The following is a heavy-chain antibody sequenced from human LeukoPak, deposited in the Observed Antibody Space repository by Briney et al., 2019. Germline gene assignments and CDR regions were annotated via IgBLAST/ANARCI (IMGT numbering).Heavy chain of an antibody. CDR3: ASLGGYYDSSNSSQLETFDI. CDR1: GGSISSYY. V-gene: IGHV4-59*01. CDR2: IHNTGSS. D-gene: IGHD3-10*01. Sequence: SETLSLTCTVSGGSISSYYWSWIRQPPGKGLEWIGYIHNTGSSNYNPSLKSRVSLSVDTSENQLSLRLNSMTAADTAVYYCASLGGYYDSSNSSQLETFDIWGQGTMVTVSS. J-gene: IGHJ3*02.